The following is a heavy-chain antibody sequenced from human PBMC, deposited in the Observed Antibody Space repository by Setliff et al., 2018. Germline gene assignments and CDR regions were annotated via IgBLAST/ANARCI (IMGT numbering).Heavy chain of an antibody. CDR2: IYYSGST. CDR3: ARTLPTYCRDGPCKVGALDI. Sequence: SETLSLTCTVSGDSISSSSCYWGWIRQPPGKGLEWIGTIYYSGSTYYNPSLKSRVTISVDPSKNQFSLRVTSVTAADTAVYYYARTLPTYCRDGPCKVGALDIWGQGTMVTVSS. CDR1: GDSISSSSCY. V-gene: IGHV4-39*07. D-gene: IGHD1-26*01. J-gene: IGHJ3*02.